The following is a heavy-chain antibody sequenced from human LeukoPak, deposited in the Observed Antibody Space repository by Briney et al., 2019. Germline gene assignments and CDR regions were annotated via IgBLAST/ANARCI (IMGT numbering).Heavy chain of an antibody. D-gene: IGHD3-22*01. Sequence: GASLQISCQGSGSSFTSYWIGWVRPLPGKGLGWMGIIYPGDSDTRYSPSFQGQVTISADKSISTAYLQWSSLKASDTAMYYCARLFYYDSSGYSDYWGQGTLVTVSS. CDR2: IYPGDSDT. CDR3: ARLFYYDSSGYSDY. CDR1: GSSFTSYW. J-gene: IGHJ4*02. V-gene: IGHV5-51*01.